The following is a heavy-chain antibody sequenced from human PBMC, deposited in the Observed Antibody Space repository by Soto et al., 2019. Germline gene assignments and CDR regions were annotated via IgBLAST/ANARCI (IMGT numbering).Heavy chain of an antibody. Sequence: GSLRLSWTATGITFSRDGMSWVRQAPGEGVEWGSGITCDGDNTYYADSVKGRFTISRDNSQKTLYLQMNSLRAEDTAVYYCAKERHYDCNGYLGDYWGQGT. CDR3: AKERHYDCNGYLGDY. D-gene: IGHD3-22*01. CDR1: GITFSRDG. J-gene: IGHJ4*02. CDR2: ITCDGDNT. V-gene: IGHV3-23*01.